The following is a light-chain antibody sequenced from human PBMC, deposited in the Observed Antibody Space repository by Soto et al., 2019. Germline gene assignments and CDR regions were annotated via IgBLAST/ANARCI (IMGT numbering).Light chain of an antibody. CDR3: GTWDSSLSAVV. J-gene: IGLJ2*01. CDR1: SSNIGNNY. Sequence: QSVLTQPPSVPAAPGQKVTISCSGSSSNIGNNYLSWYQQLPGTAPKLLIYDNNKRPSGIPDRFSGSKSGTSATLGITGLQTGDESDYYCGTWDSSLSAVVFGGGTKVTVL. CDR2: DNN. V-gene: IGLV1-51*01.